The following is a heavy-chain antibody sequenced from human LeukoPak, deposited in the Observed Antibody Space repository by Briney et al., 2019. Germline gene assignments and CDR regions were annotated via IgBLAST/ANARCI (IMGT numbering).Heavy chain of an antibody. V-gene: IGHV3-33*01. J-gene: IGHJ4*02. CDR1: GFTFSSYG. Sequence: PGGSLRLSCAASGFTFSSYGMHWVRQAPGKGLEWVAVIWYDGSNKYYADSVKGRFTIPRDNSKNTLYLQMNSLRAEDTAVYYCARVSPTYYYDSSGYYGDYAFDYWGQGTLVTVSS. D-gene: IGHD3-22*01. CDR3: ARVSPTYYYDSSGYYGDYAFDY. CDR2: IWYDGSNK.